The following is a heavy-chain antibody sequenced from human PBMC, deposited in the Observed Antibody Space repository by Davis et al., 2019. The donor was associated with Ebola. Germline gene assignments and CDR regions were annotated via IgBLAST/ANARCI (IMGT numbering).Heavy chain of an antibody. J-gene: IGHJ4*02. CDR3: AKAPWDWDFDY. Sequence: GESLKISCAASGFTFSSYWMHWVRQAPGKGLVWVSRINSAGSSTRYADSVKGRFTISRDNAKNTLYLQMNSLRAEDTAVYYCAKAPWDWDFDYWGQGTLVTVSS. V-gene: IGHV3-74*01. D-gene: IGHD3/OR15-3a*01. CDR1: GFTFSSYW. CDR2: INSAGSST.